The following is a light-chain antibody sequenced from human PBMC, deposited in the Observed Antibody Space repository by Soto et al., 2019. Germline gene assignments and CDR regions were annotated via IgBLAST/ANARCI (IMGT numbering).Light chain of an antibody. J-gene: IGKJ4*02. Sequence: EIGLTQSPGTLSLSPGERVTLSCRASQSVSSTYLAWYQQKPGQAPRLLIYGASSRATDIPDRFSGSGSATDFTLTISRLEPVDLAVYYCQQHGRSPLTFGGGPKVEIK. CDR3: QQHGRSPLT. CDR1: QSVSSTY. V-gene: IGKV3-20*01. CDR2: GAS.